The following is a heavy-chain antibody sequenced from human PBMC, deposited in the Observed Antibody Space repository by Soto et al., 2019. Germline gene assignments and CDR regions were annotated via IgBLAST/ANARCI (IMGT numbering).Heavy chain of an antibody. Sequence: SETMSLTCTVAGGSIDNYCCSWFRQPPGKALEWIGYISYTGYSAYNFSLKRRVTMSMDTSKTQFYLTLESVTATDTAVYYCARHGFGPLHGLVDVWGQGTTVTVSS. V-gene: IGHV4-59*08. J-gene: IGHJ6*02. CDR1: GGSIDNYC. CDR3: ARHGFGPLHGLVDV. D-gene: IGHD3-10*01. CDR2: ISYTGYS.